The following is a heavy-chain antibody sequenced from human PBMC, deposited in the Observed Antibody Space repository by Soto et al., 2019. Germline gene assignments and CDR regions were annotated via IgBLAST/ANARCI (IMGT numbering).Heavy chain of an antibody. D-gene: IGHD1-1*01. V-gene: IGHV3-33*01. CDR2: IWYDGSNK. J-gene: IGHJ4*02. Sequence: QVQLVESGGGVVQPGRSLRLSCAASEFTFSSYGMHWVRQAPGKGLEWVAVIWYDGSNKYYADSVKGRFTISRDNSKNTLYLQMNSLRAEDTAVYYCARDLGTWTTFDYWGQGTLVTVSS. CDR3: ARDLGTWTTFDY. CDR1: EFTFSSYG.